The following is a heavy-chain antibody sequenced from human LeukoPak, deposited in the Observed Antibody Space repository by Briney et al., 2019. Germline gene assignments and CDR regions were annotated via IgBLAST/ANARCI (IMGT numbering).Heavy chain of an antibody. J-gene: IGHJ4*02. CDR3: ARDASLGPFDS. Sequence: SGTLSLTCTISGGSISSYYWSWIRQPPGKGLEWIGYIFHSGATNYIPSLKSRVTMSVDTSKNQFSLRLRSVTAADTAVYYCARDASLGPFDSWGQGIQVTVSS. V-gene: IGHV4-59*01. CDR1: GGSISSYY. CDR2: IFHSGAT. D-gene: IGHD3-16*01.